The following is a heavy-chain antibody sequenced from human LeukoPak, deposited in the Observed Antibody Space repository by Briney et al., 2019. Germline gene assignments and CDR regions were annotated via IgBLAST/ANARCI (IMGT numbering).Heavy chain of an antibody. CDR2: INHSGST. J-gene: IGHJ4*02. V-gene: IGHV4-34*01. CDR1: GVSFSGYY. CDR3: ARGLRSGSGYYN. Sequence: SETLSLTCAVYGVSFSGYYWSWIRQPPGKGLEWIGEINHSGSTNYNPSLKSRVTISVDTSKNQFSLKLSSVTAADTAVYYCARGLRSGSGYYNWGQGTLVTVSS. D-gene: IGHD3-22*01.